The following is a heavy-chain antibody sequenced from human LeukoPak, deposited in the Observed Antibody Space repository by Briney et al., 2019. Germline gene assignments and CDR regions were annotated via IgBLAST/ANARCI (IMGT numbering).Heavy chain of an antibody. V-gene: IGHV1-18*01. CDR3: ARRLWGEYYFDY. CDR1: GYTFTSYG. CDR2: ISAYNGNT. Sequence: ASVKVSCKTSGYTFTSYGISWVRQAPGQGLEWMGWISAYNGNTNYAQKFQGRVTMTRDTSISTAYMELSRLRSDDTAVYYCARRLWGEYYFDYWGQGTLVTVSS. J-gene: IGHJ4*02. D-gene: IGHD3-16*01.